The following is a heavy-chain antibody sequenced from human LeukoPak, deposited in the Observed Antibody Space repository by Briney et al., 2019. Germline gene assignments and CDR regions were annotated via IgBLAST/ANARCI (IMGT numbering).Heavy chain of an antibody. CDR3: AKGAYYYDSSGYYPFDY. CDR1: GFTFSNYW. V-gene: IGHV3-7*03. CDR2: MKQDGSEQ. D-gene: IGHD3-22*01. J-gene: IGHJ4*02. Sequence: GGSLRLSCTASGFTFSNYWMSWVRQAPGKGLEWVANMKQDGSEQYYVDSMKGRFTISRDNAKNSLYLQMNSLRAEDTALYYCAKGAYYYDSSGYYPFDYWGQGTLVTVSS.